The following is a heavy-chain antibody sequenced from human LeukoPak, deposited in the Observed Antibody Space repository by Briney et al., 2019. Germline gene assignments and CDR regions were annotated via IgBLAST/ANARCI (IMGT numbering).Heavy chain of an antibody. D-gene: IGHD4-17*01. CDR2: IYYSGST. Sequence: SETLSLTCTVSGGSISSYYWSWIRQPPGKGLEWIGYIYYSGSTNYNPSLKSRVTISVDTSKNQFSLKLSSVTAADTAVYYCARDPHGDYYLDYWGQGTLVTVSS. J-gene: IGHJ4*02. V-gene: IGHV4-59*01. CDR1: GGSISSYY. CDR3: ARDPHGDYYLDY.